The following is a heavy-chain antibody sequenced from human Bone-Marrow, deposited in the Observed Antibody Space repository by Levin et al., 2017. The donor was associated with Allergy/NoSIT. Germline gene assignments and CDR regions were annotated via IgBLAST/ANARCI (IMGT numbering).Heavy chain of an antibody. CDR2: IKKDGSEK. D-gene: IGHD1-1*01. CDR3: ARERQLGRRRYFDH. CDR1: GFTFSAYW. V-gene: IGHV3-7*03. Sequence: LSGGSLRLSCAASGFTFSAYWMSWVRQAPGKGLEWVANIKKDGSEKFYVDSVEGRFTISRDNAKTSLFLQLKSLRPEDTAVYFCARERQLGRRRYFDHWGRGSLVTVAS. J-gene: IGHJ2*01.